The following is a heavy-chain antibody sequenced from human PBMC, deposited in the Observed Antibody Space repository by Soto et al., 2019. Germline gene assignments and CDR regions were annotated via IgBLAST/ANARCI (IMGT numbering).Heavy chain of an antibody. D-gene: IGHD3-10*01. CDR3: ARAYGSGHYYYYGMDV. J-gene: IGHJ6*02. CDR2: IDWDDDK. CDR1: GFSLSTSGMC. Sequence: SGPTLVNPTQTLTLTCTFSGFSLSTSGMCVSWIRQPPGKALEWLALIDWDDDKYYSTSLKTRLTISKDTSKNQVVLTMTNMDPVDTATYYCARAYGSGHYYYYGMDVWGQGTTVTVSS. V-gene: IGHV2-70*12.